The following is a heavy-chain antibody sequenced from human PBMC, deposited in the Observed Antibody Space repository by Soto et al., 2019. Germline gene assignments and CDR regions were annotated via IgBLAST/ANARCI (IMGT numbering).Heavy chain of an antibody. D-gene: IGHD3-22*01. CDR3: AKDYNYYDYYYYGMDV. J-gene: IGHJ6*02. CDR1: GFTFSSYG. Sequence: GGSLRLSCAASGFTFSSYGMHWVRQAPGKGLEWVAVISYDGSNKYYADSVKGRFTISRDNSKNTLYLQMNSLRAEDTAVYYCAKDYNYYDYYYYGMDVWGQGTTVTVSS. V-gene: IGHV3-30*18. CDR2: ISYDGSNK.